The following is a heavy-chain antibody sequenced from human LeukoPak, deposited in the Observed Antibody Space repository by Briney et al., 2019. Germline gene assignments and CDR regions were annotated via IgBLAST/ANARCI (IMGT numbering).Heavy chain of an antibody. CDR1: GFTFSSYA. J-gene: IGHJ3*02. D-gene: IGHD3-16*02. Sequence: GGSLRLSRAASGFTFSSYAMSWVRQAPGKGLEWVSAISGSGGGTYYADSVKGRFTISRDNSKNTLYLQMNSLRAEDTAVYYCAKDLLRLGELSLYGAFDIWGQGTMVTVSS. V-gene: IGHV3-23*01. CDR3: AKDLLRLGELSLYGAFDI. CDR2: ISGSGGGT.